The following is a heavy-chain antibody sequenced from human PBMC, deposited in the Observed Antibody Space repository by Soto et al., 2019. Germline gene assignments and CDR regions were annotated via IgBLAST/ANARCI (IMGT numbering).Heavy chain of an antibody. D-gene: IGHD3-22*01. CDR3: ATTIFGKSVVITTRSAFDI. Sequence: SVKVSCKASGGTFSSYAISWVRQAPGQGLGWMGGIIPIFGTANYAQKFQGRVTITADESTSTAYMELSSLRSEDTAVYYCATTIFGKSVVITTRSAFDIWGQGTMVTVSS. CDR1: GGTFSSYA. J-gene: IGHJ3*02. CDR2: IIPIFGTA. V-gene: IGHV1-69*13.